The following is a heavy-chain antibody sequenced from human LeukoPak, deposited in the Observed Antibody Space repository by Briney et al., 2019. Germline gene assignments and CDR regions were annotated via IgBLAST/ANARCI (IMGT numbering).Heavy chain of an antibody. D-gene: IGHD5/OR15-5a*01. CDR1: GFTFSTYS. V-gene: IGHV3-74*01. CDR2: INGYGSST. Sequence: GGSLRLSCAASGFTFSTYSMHLVRQAPGKGLVWVSLINGYGSSTIYADSVKGRFTISRDNAKNTLYLQMNSLRAEDTAVYYCASGVYDSLFYFDYWGQGTLVTVSS. J-gene: IGHJ4*02. CDR3: ASGVYDSLFYFDY.